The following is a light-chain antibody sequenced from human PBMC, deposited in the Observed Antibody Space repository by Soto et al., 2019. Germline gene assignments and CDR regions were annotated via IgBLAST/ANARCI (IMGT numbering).Light chain of an antibody. CDR2: GAS. V-gene: IGKV1-6*02. J-gene: IGKJ2*01. CDR3: QQNFNSPYT. CDR1: QDIKND. Sequence: AIQMTQSPPSLSASIGDRVTITCRASQDIKNDLGWFQEKPGKAPKLLVFGASSLQSGVPSRFSGSKSGTDFTLAISSLQPEDFATYYCQQNFNSPYTFGQGTKL.